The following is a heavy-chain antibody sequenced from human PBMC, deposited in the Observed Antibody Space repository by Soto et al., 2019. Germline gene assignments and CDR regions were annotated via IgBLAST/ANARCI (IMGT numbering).Heavy chain of an antibody. Sequence: DVQLVESGGGLVQPGRSLRLSCAASGFTFDDYAMHWVRQAPGKGLEWVSGISWNSGSIGYADSVKGRFTISRDNAKNSLYLQMNSLRAEDTALYYCAKASYGDYHDAFAIWGQGTMVTVSS. CDR1: GFTFDDYA. D-gene: IGHD4-17*01. J-gene: IGHJ3*02. CDR2: ISWNSGSI. V-gene: IGHV3-9*01. CDR3: AKASYGDYHDAFAI.